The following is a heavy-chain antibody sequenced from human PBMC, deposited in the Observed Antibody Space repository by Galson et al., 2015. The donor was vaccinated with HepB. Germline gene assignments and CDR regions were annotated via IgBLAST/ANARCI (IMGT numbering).Heavy chain of an antibody. CDR3: ARDALDTAMVTPYNWFDP. V-gene: IGHV4-4*07. CDR2: IYTSGST. J-gene: IGHJ5*02. D-gene: IGHD5-18*01. Sequence: ETLSLTCTVSGGSISSYYWSWVRQPAGKGLEWIGRIYTSGSTNYNPSLKSRVTMSVDTSKNQFSLKLSSVTAADTAVYYCARDALDTAMVTPYNWFDPWGQGTLVTVSS. CDR1: GGSISSYY.